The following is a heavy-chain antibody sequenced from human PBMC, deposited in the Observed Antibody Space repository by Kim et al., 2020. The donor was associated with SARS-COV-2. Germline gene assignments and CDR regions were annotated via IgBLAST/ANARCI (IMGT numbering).Heavy chain of an antibody. CDR3: ARRLYSYYYGMDV. J-gene: IGHJ6*02. Sequence: GGSLRLSCAASGFTFSSYWMHWVRQAPGKGLVWVSSINSDGTGSNYADSVKGRFTISRDTAKNTLYLHMNSLRAEDTAVYYCARRLYSYYYGMDVWGQGTTVTVSS. V-gene: IGHV3-74*01. CDR2: INSDGTGS. CDR1: GFTFSSYW. D-gene: IGHD6-25*01.